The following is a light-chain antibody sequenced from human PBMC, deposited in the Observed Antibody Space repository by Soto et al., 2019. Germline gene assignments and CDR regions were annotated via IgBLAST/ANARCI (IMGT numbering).Light chain of an antibody. Sequence: SYDLTQPPSVSVAPGQTATITCGGSNIGRKSVHWYQHKPGQAPVLAVYDDSDRPSGIPERFSGSNSGNTATLTISRVEAGDEADYFCQVWDSSSDQPWVFGGGTQLTVL. J-gene: IGLJ3*02. V-gene: IGLV3-21*02. CDR1: NIGRKS. CDR3: QVWDSSSDQPWV. CDR2: DDS.